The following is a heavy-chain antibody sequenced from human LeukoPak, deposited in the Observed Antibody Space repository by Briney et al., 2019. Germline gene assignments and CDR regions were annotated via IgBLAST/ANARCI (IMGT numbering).Heavy chain of an antibody. CDR1: GGSISSSSYY. CDR2: IYYSGST. D-gene: IGHD2-2*01. V-gene: IGHV4-39*01. Sequence: PSETLSLTCTVSGGSISSSSYYWGWIRQPPGKGLEWIGSIYYSGSTYYNPSLKSRVTISVDTSKNQFSLKLSSVTAADTAVYYCARSLGYCSSTSCHGYYFGYWGQGTLVTVSS. CDR3: ARSLGYCSSTSCHGYYFGY. J-gene: IGHJ4*02.